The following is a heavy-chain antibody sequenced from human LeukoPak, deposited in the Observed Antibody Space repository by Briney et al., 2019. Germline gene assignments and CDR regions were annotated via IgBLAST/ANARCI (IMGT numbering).Heavy chain of an antibody. Sequence: PSETLSLTCTVSGDSISSFHWSWIRQPAGKGLEWIGRIYTSGSTNYNPSLKSRVTMSVDTSKNQFSLKLSSVTAADTAVYYCARDRFYYYGSGSYYDYWGQGTLVTVSS. CDR2: IYTSGST. CDR1: GDSISSFH. J-gene: IGHJ4*02. V-gene: IGHV4-4*07. D-gene: IGHD3-10*01. CDR3: ARDRFYYYGSGSYYDY.